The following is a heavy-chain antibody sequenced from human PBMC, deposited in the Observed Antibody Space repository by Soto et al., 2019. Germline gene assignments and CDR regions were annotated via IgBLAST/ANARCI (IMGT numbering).Heavy chain of an antibody. D-gene: IGHD3-9*01. CDR2: IYYSGST. V-gene: IGHV4-59*08. Sequence: QVQLQESGPGLVKPSETLSLTCTVSGGSISSYYWSWIRQPPGKGLEWIGYIYYSGSTNYNPSLKSRGTISVDTRKNQYALKLSSVTAADTAVYYCARYGYDDILTGYYVVDYWGQGTLVTVSS. J-gene: IGHJ4*02. CDR1: GGSISSYY. CDR3: ARYGYDDILTGYYVVDY.